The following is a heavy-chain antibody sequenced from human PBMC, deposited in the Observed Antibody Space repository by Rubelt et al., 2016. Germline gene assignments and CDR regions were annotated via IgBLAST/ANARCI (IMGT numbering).Heavy chain of an antibody. Sequence: QLQLQESGPGLVKPSETLSLTCTVSGGSISSRSYYWGWIRQPPGKGLEWIGGIYSSGSIFYNPSFMSRVTKSVTTSTNQFSPKLTSVTAAETAVYSCVRQEIAVVPAAIGAFDIWGQGTMVTVSS. CDR3: VRQEIAVVPAAIGAFDI. D-gene: IGHD2-2*02. V-gene: IGHV4-39*01. CDR1: GGSISSRSYY. J-gene: IGHJ3*02. CDR2: IYSSGSI.